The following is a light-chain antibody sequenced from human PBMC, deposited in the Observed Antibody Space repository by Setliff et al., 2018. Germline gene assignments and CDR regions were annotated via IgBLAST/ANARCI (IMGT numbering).Light chain of an antibody. J-gene: IGLJ1*01. CDR3: SSYTVGSTLSV. V-gene: IGLV2-14*03. Sequence: QSVLTQPASVSGSPGQSITFSCTGSSSDVGGYDYVSWYQQHPGKAPKLLIYDATNRPSGVSNRFSGSKSGNTASLTISGLQAEDEAEYFCSSYTVGSTLSVFGTGTKGTVL. CDR2: DAT. CDR1: SSDVGGYDY.